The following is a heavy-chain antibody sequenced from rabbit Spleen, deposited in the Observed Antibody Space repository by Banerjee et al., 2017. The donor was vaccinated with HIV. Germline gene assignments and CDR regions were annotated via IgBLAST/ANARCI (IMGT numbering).Heavy chain of an antibody. CDR3: ARDLAGVIGWNFGW. D-gene: IGHD4-1*01. CDR1: GFSFSSGYD. CDR2: IDAGSSGGT. J-gene: IGHJ4*01. V-gene: IGHV1S40*01. Sequence: QSLEESGGGLVKPGASLTLTCKASGFSFSSGYDMCWVRQAPGKGLEWIACIDAGSSGGTYYASWAKGRFTISRTWSTKVTLQMTSLTAADTATYFCARDLAGVIGWNFGWWGPGTLVTVS.